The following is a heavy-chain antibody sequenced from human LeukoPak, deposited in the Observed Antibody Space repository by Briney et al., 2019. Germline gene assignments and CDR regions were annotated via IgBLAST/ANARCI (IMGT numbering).Heavy chain of an antibody. D-gene: IGHD3-10*01. CDR3: ARSTLWFGADY. J-gene: IGHJ4*02. CDR2: IYSGGST. V-gene: IGHV3-53*01. Sequence: GGSLRLSCAASGFTVSSNYMSWVRQAPGKGLEWVSVIYSGGSTYYADSVKGRLTISRDNSKNTLYLQMNSLRAEDTAVYYCARSTLWFGADYWGQGTLVTVSS. CDR1: GFTVSSNY.